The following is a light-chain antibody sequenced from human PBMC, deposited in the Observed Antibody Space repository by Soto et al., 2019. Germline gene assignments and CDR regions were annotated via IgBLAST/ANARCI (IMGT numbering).Light chain of an antibody. CDR2: AAS. CDR1: QGIRND. Sequence: AIQMTQSPSSLSASVGDRVTITCRASQGIRNDLGWYQQKPGKARKLLIYAASSLQSGVPSRFSGSGSGTDFTLTISSLQPEDFATYYCLRDYNYPLTFGGGTKVEIK. V-gene: IGKV1-6*01. J-gene: IGKJ4*01. CDR3: LRDYNYPLT.